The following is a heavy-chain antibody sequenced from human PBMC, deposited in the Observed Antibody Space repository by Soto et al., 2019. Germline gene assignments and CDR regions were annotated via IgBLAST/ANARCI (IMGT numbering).Heavy chain of an antibody. V-gene: IGHV3-7*01. CDR1: GFTFDDYT. Sequence: GGSLRLSCTASGFTFDDYTMHWVRQAPGKGLEWVANINQDGGTKYYVDSVKGRFTISRDNAKNSLYLQMSSLRVEDTAVYYCSKSLDVWGQGTTVTVSS. D-gene: IGHD4-4*01. CDR3: SKSLDV. CDR2: INQDGGTK. J-gene: IGHJ6*02.